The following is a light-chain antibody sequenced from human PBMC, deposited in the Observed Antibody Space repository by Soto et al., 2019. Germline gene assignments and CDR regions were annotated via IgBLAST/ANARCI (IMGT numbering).Light chain of an antibody. CDR2: KAS. J-gene: IGKJ3*01. CDR1: QSISSW. CDR3: QQESGYPVT. Sequence: DIQMTQSPSTLSASVGDRVTITCRASQSISSWLAWYQKKPGKAPKLLIYKASSLESGVPSRFSGSGSWTEFTLTISSLQPDYFANYFCQQESGYPVTFGPGTKVDIK. V-gene: IGKV1-5*03.